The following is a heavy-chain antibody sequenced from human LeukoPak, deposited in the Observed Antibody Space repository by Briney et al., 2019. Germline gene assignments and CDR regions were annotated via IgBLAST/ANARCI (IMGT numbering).Heavy chain of an antibody. J-gene: IGHJ4*02. Sequence: ASVKVSCKASGYTFTSYYMHWVRQAPGQGLEWMGIINPSGGSTSYAQKFQGRVTMTRGTSTSTVYMELSSLRSEDTAVYYCARDDPGVAATAPYFDYWGQGTLVTVSS. CDR3: ARDDPGVAATAPYFDY. V-gene: IGHV1-46*01. D-gene: IGHD2-15*01. CDR2: INPSGGST. CDR1: GYTFTSYY.